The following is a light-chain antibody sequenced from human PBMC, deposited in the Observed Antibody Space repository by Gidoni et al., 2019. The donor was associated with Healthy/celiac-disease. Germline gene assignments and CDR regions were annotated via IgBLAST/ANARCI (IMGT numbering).Light chain of an antibody. CDR1: SSNIGSNY. V-gene: IGLV1-47*01. Sequence: QSVLTPPPSASGTPRQGVTISCSGSSSNIGSNYVYWYQQLPGTAPKLLIYRNNQRPSGVPDRFSGSKSGTSASLAISGLRSEDEADYYCAAWDDSLSGWVFGGGTKLTVL. CDR2: RNN. CDR3: AAWDDSLSGWV. J-gene: IGLJ3*02.